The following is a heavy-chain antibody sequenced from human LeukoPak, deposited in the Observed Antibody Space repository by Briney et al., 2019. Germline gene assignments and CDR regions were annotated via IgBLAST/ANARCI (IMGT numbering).Heavy chain of an antibody. CDR3: AREDDDSNFIDV. J-gene: IGHJ6*02. CDR2: ISYDGKHK. V-gene: IGHV3-30*04. Sequence: PGRSLRLSCAASGFTFSNYAMEWVRQAPGKGLEWVALISYDGKHKYYADSMKGRFTISRDNSKNTLYLQMNSLRAEDTAVYYCAREDDDSNFIDVWGHGTTVTVSS. D-gene: IGHD4-11*01. CDR1: GFTFSNYA.